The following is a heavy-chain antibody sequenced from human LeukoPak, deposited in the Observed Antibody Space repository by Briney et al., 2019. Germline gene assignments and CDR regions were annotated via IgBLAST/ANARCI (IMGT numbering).Heavy chain of an antibody. J-gene: IGHJ4*02. V-gene: IGHV4-39*07. Sequence: RPSETLSLTCTVSGGSISSSSYYWGWIRQPPGKGLEWIGSIYYSGSTYYNPSLKSRVTISVDTSKNQFSLKLSSVTAADTAVYYCARPLYYDSSGYVDYWGQGTLVTVSS. D-gene: IGHD3-22*01. CDR3: ARPLYYDSSGYVDY. CDR1: GGSISSSSYY. CDR2: IYYSGST.